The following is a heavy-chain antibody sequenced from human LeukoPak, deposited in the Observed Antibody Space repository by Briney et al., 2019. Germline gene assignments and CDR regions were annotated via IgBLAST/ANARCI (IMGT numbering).Heavy chain of an antibody. CDR3: ARGALGLRLGELSLSSPVGY. D-gene: IGHD3-16*02. CDR1: GYTFTGYY. V-gene: IGHV1-2*02. CDR2: INPNSGGT. Sequence: ASVKVSCKASGYTFTGYYMHWVRQAPGQGLEWMGWINPNSGGTNYAQKFQGRVTMTRDTSISTAYMELSRLRSDDTAVYYCARGALGLRLGELSLSSPVGYWGQGTLVTVSS. J-gene: IGHJ4*02.